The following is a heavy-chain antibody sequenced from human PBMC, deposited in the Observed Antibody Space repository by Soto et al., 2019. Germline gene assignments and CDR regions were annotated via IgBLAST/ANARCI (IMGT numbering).Heavy chain of an antibody. CDR1: GGSISSYY. J-gene: IGHJ6*02. CDR3: GRDPGGVFWSGYPTFPSDGMDV. Sequence: SETLSLTCTVSGGSISSYYWSWIRQPPGKGLEWIGYIYYSGSTNYNPSLKSRVTISVDTSKNQFSLKLSSVTAADTAVYYCGRDPGGVFWSGYPTFPSDGMDVWGQGTTVTVSS. V-gene: IGHV4-59*01. D-gene: IGHD3-3*01. CDR2: IYYSGST.